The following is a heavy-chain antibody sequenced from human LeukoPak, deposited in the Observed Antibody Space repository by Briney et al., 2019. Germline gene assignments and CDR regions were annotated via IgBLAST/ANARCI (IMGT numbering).Heavy chain of an antibody. J-gene: IGHJ6*03. CDR2: ISGSGGST. D-gene: IGHD2-15*01. Sequence: GGSLRLSCAASGFTFSSYGMSWVRQAPGKGLEWVSAISGSGGSTYYADSVKGRFTISRDNSKNTLYLQMNSLRAEDTAVYYCARGYPPNYYYYMDVWGKGTTVTVSS. V-gene: IGHV3-23*01. CDR3: ARGYPPNYYYYMDV. CDR1: GFTFSSYG.